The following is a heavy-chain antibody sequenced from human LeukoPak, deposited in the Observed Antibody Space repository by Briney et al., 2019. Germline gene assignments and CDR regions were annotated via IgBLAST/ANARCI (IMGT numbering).Heavy chain of an antibody. CDR1: GYTFTSYD. D-gene: IGHD2-2*01. V-gene: IGHV1-8*01. Sequence: ASVKVSCKASGYTFTSYDINWVRQATGQGLEWMGWMNPNSGNTGYAQKFQGRVTMTRNTSISTAYMELSGLRSEDTAVYYCARGFRYCSSTSCSFYYFDYWGQGTLVTVSS. CDR3: ARGFRYCSSTSCSFYYFDY. CDR2: MNPNSGNT. J-gene: IGHJ4*02.